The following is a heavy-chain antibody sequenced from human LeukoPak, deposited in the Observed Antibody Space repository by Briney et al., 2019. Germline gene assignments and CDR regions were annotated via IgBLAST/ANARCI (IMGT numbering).Heavy chain of an antibody. CDR2: ISYDGSNK. J-gene: IGHJ4*02. Sequence: GGSLRLSCAASGFTFSSYGMHWVRQAPGKGLEWVAVISYDGSNKYYADSVKGRFTTSRDNSKNTLYLQMNSLRAEDTAVYYCARGDGYNFFDYWGQGPWSPSPQ. CDR3: ARGDGYNFFDY. V-gene: IGHV3-30*03. D-gene: IGHD5-24*01. CDR1: GFTFSSYG.